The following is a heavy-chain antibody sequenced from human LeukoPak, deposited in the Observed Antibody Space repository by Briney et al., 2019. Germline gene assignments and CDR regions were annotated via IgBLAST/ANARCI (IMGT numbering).Heavy chain of an antibody. V-gene: IGHV3-9*01. CDR2: ISWNSGSI. Sequence: GRSLRLSCAASGFTFDDYAMHWVRQAPGKGLEWVSGISWNSGSIGYADSVKGRFTVSRDNSKNTLYLQMNSLRAEDTAVYYCARAPAAAMDAFDIWGQGTMVTVSS. CDR1: GFTFDDYA. J-gene: IGHJ3*02. D-gene: IGHD5-18*01. CDR3: ARAPAAAMDAFDI.